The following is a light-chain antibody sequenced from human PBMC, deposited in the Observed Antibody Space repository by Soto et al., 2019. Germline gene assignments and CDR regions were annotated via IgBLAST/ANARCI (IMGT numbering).Light chain of an antibody. V-gene: IGKV1-5*01. J-gene: IGKJ4*01. CDR1: QRISRW. Sequence: DIPMTQSPSTLSASVGDRVTITCRASQRISRWLAWYQQKPGKAPNLLIYDASSLESGVPSRFSGSGSGTEFTLTISSLQPDDFATYYCQQYNSYSFTFGGGTEVEIK. CDR2: DAS. CDR3: QQYNSYSFT.